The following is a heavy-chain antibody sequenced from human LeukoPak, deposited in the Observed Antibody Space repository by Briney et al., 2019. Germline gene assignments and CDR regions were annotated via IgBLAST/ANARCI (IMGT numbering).Heavy chain of an antibody. V-gene: IGHV3-21*01. Sequence: GGSLRLSCAASGFTFSSYSMNWVRQAPGKGLEWVSSISSNSSYIYYADSVKGRFTISRDNAKNSLYLQMNSLRAEDTAVYYCARDRGGSYSAIDYWGQGTLVTVSS. D-gene: IGHD1-26*01. CDR2: ISSNSSYI. CDR1: GFTFSSYS. CDR3: ARDRGGSYSAIDY. J-gene: IGHJ4*02.